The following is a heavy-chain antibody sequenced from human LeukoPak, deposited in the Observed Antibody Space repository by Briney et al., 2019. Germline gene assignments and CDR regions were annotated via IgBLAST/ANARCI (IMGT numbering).Heavy chain of an antibody. J-gene: IGHJ3*02. CDR1: GFTFSSYA. D-gene: IGHD1-26*01. Sequence: HPGGSLRLSCDASGFTFSSYAMRWVRQAPGKGLEWVSAISASGGSTYYADSVKGRFTISRDNSKNTLYLQINSLRAEDTAVYYCAKSVGPSWVDVFDIWGQGTMVTVSS. CDR2: ISASGGST. CDR3: AKSVGPSWVDVFDI. V-gene: IGHV3-23*01.